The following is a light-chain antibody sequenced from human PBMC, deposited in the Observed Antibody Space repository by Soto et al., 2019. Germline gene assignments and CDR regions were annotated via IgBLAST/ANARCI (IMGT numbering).Light chain of an antibody. CDR3: QQLNSYPLT. CDR2: AAS. V-gene: IGKV1-9*01. Sequence: DIQLTQSPSFLFASVGDRVIITCRASQDIGSFLAWYQQKPGKAPNLLIYAASTLQSGVPSRFSGSGSGTEFTLTISSLQPQDFATYYCQQLNSYPLTFGGGTKVEIK. J-gene: IGKJ4*01. CDR1: QDIGSF.